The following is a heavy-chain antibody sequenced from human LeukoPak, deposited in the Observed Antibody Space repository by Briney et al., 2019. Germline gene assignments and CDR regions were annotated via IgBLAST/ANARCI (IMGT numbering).Heavy chain of an antibody. CDR1: GFTFGDYH. D-gene: IGHD3-10*01. CDR2: INSSGSTV. V-gene: IGHV3-11*04. J-gene: IGHJ4*02. Sequence: GGSLRLSCAASGFTFGDYHMTWIRQAPGSGLEWISYINSSGSTVYYAESVKGRFTISRDNARKSLYLQMNTLRAEDTAVYHCANVRSEIWFGEYKGDYWGQGTRVTVSS. CDR3: ANVRSEIWFGEYKGDY.